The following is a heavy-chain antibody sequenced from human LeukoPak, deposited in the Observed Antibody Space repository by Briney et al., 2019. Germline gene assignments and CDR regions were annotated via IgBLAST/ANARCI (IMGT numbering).Heavy chain of an antibody. D-gene: IGHD6-6*01. CDR3: ARGVGSSDQINDN. CDR1: GGSFSGYY. CDR2: INHSGST. V-gene: IGHV4-34*01. J-gene: IGHJ4*02. Sequence: SGTLSLTCAVYGGSFSGYYWSWVRQPPGKGLEWIGKINHSGSTNYNPSLKSRVTISVDTSKNHFSLKLSSVTAADTAVYYCARGVGSSDQINDNWGQGTLVTVSS.